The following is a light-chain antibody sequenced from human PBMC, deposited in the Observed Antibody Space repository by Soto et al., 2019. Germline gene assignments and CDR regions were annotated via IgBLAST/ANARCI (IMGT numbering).Light chain of an antibody. CDR1: SSDVGGYNY. CDR2: DVT. J-gene: IGLJ2*01. CDR3: SSYTSSSAPLV. V-gene: IGLV2-14*01. Sequence: QSALTQPASVSGSPGQSITISCIGTSSDVGGYNYVSWYQQRPGKAPKLMIYDVTNRPSGVSNRFSGSKSGNTASLTISGLQAEDEADYYCSSYTSSSAPLVFGGGTKLTVL.